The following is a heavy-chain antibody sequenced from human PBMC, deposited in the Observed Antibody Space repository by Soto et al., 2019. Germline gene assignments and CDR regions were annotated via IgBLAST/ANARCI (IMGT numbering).Heavy chain of an antibody. V-gene: IGHV1-24*01. Sequence: ASVKVSCKASGYTFTSYYMHWVRQAPGKGLEWMGGFDPEDGETIYAQKFQGRVTMTEDTSTDTAYMELSSLRSEDTAVYYCATFRVVAATPDAFDIWGQGTMVTVSS. CDR3: ATFRVVAATPDAFDI. CDR1: GYTFTSYY. J-gene: IGHJ3*02. CDR2: FDPEDGET. D-gene: IGHD2-15*01.